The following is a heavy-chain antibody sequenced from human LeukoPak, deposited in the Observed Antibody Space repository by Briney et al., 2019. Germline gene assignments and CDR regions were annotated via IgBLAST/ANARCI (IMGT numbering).Heavy chain of an antibody. D-gene: IGHD4-17*01. CDR2: ISWNSGSI. J-gene: IGHJ1*01. CDR1: GFTFDDYA. CDR3: AKDLYGDYVGYFQH. V-gene: IGHV3-9*01. Sequence: PGGSLRLSCAASGFTFDDYAMHWVRQAPGKGLEWVSGISWNSGSIGYADSVKGRFTISRDNAKNSLYLQMNSLRAEDTALYYCAKDLYGDYVGYFQHWGQGTLVTVSS.